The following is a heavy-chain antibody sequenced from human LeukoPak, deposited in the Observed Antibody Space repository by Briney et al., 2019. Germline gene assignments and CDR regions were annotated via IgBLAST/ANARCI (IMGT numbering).Heavy chain of an antibody. J-gene: IGHJ5*02. CDR1: GGSISSGSYY. CDR2: IYTSGST. CDR3: ARQTGILAADWFDP. V-gene: IGHV4-61*02. D-gene: IGHD6-13*01. Sequence: SETLSLTCTVSGGSISSGSYYWSWIRQPAGKGLEWIGRIYTSGSTYYNPSLKSRVTISVDTSKNQFSLKLSSVTAADTAVYYCARQTGILAADWFDPWGQGTLVTVSS.